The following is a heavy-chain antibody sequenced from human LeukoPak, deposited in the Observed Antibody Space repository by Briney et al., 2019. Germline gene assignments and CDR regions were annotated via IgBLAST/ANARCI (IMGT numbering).Heavy chain of an antibody. Sequence: GGSLRLSCAASGFTFSSYSMNWVRQAPGKWLEWVSSISSSSSYIYYADSVKGRFTISRDNAKNSLYLQMNSLRAEDTAVYYCARSASLERQDYWGQGTLVTVSS. CDR1: GFTFSSYS. CDR2: ISSSSSYI. CDR3: ARSASLERQDY. D-gene: IGHD1-1*01. V-gene: IGHV3-21*01. J-gene: IGHJ4*02.